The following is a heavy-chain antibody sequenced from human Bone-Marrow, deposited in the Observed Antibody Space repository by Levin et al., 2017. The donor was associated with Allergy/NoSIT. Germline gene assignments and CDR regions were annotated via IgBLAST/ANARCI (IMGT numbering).Heavy chain of an antibody. CDR2: ISYDGSNK. CDR1: GFTFSSYG. CDR3: AKVGYVDTATSPTYYFDY. Sequence: SCAASGFTFSSYGMHWVRQAPGKGLEWVAVISYDGSNKYYADSVKGRFTISRDNSKNTLYLQMNSLRAEDTAVYYCAKVGYVDTATSPTYYFDYWGQGTLVTVSS. J-gene: IGHJ4*02. D-gene: IGHD5-18*01. V-gene: IGHV3-30*18.